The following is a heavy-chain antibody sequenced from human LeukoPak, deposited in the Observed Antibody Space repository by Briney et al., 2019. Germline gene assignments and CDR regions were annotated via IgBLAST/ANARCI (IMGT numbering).Heavy chain of an antibody. CDR3: ARSPIVVVVAATKKYYYYYYMDV. Sequence: PSETLSLTCTVSGGSISCSSYYWGWIRQPPGNGLEWIGSIYYSGSTYYNPSLKSRVTISVDTSKNQFSLKLSSVTAADTAVYYCARSPIVVVVAATKKYYYYYYMDVWGKGTTVTVSS. J-gene: IGHJ6*03. D-gene: IGHD2-15*01. V-gene: IGHV4-39*07. CDR2: IYYSGST. CDR1: GGSISCSSYY.